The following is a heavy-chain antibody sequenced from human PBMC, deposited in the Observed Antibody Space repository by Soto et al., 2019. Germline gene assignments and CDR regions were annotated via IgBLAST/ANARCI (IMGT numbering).Heavy chain of an antibody. J-gene: IGHJ4*02. V-gene: IGHV3-33*01. CDR2: IWYDGSNK. Sequence: GGSLRLSCAASGFTFSSYGMHWVRQAPGKWLEWVAVIWYDGSNKYYADSVKGRFTISRDNSKNTLYLQMNSLRAEDTAVYYCARSQDTAMVINYWGQGTLVTVSS. D-gene: IGHD5-18*01. CDR1: GFTFSSYG. CDR3: ARSQDTAMVINY.